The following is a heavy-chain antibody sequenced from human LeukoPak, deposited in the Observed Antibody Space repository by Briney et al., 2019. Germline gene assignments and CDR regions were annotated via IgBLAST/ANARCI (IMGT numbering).Heavy chain of an antibody. V-gene: IGHV3-53*01. Sequence: GGSLRLSCAATGLTVSSNFMSWVRQAPGKGLEWVSVIYGGGSTYYADSVTGRFTISRDTPKNTLYLQMNSLRVEDTAVYYCASWPGGWYGEDSWGQGTLVTVSS. J-gene: IGHJ4*02. D-gene: IGHD6-19*01. CDR3: ASWPGGWYGEDS. CDR1: GLTVSSNF. CDR2: IYGGGST.